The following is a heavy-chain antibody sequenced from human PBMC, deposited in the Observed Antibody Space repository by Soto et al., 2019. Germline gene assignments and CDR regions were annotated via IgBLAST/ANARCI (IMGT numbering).Heavy chain of an antibody. J-gene: IGHJ1*01. CDR1: GFTFSSYS. D-gene: IGHD1-20*01. V-gene: IGHV3-48*02. CDR2: ISSSSSTI. CDR3: AREPSAEYNWNYCQH. Sequence: GGSLRLSCAASGFTFSSYSMNWVRQAPGKGLEWVSYISSSSSTIYYADSVKGRFTISRDNAKNSLYLQMNSLRDEDTAVYYCAREPSAEYNWNYCQHGGQGTLVTVSS.